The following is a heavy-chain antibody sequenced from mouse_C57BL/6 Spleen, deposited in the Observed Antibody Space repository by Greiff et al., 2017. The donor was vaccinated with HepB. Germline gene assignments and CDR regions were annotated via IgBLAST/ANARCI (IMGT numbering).Heavy chain of an antibody. CDR1: GYTFTSYW. J-gene: IGHJ2*01. V-gene: IGHV1-52*01. CDR3: ARVAQATYYFDY. CDR2: IDPSDSET. D-gene: IGHD3-2*02. Sequence: QVQLQQPGAELVRPGSSVKLSCKASGYTFTSYWMHWVKQRPIQGLEWIGNIDPSDSETHYNQKFKDKATLTVDKSSSTAYMQLSSLTSEDSAVYYCARVAQATYYFDYWGQGTTLTVSS.